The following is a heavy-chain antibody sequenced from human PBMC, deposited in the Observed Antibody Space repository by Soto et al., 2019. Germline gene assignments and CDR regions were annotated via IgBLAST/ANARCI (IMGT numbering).Heavy chain of an antibody. J-gene: IGHJ4*02. D-gene: IGHD1-26*01. V-gene: IGHV4-31*03. CDR1: GGSISSGGYY. CDR3: AREGIIVGATGGGFDY. Sequence: QVQLQESGPGLVKPSQTLSLTCTVSGGSISSGGYYWSWIRQHPGKGLEWIGYIYYSGSTYYNPSLKSRVTISVDASKNQFSLKLSSVTAADTAVYYCAREGIIVGATGGGFDYWGQGTLVTDSS. CDR2: IYYSGST.